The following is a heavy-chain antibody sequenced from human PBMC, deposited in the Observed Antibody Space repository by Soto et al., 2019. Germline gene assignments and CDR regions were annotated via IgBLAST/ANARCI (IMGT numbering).Heavy chain of an antibody. CDR1: GYTFTGYF. CDR3: ARVPNRSGYLD. V-gene: IGHV1-2*02. CDR2: VNPDSGGT. Sequence: RASVKVSCKASGYTFTGYFIHWVRQAPGQGLEWMGWVNPDSGGTNYEQKFQGRVTMTRDTSITTAYMELSRLRSDDTAVYYCARVPNRSGYLDWGQGTLVTVSS. D-gene: IGHD3-22*01. J-gene: IGHJ4*02.